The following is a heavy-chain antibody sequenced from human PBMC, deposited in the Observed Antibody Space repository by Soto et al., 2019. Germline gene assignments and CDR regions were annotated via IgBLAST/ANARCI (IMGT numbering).Heavy chain of an antibody. Sequence: QVQLQQSGPGLLKPSETLSLTCTVSGGSISSPSYNWGWVRQPPGKAPEWIGSFSYGGRTHYNPPLESRLSISVDAARSQVSLILTSVTAEDLAVYYCVTVASIHFDSWGQGSLVVVSS. V-gene: IGHV4-39*01. CDR1: GGSISSPSYN. CDR2: FSYGGRT. J-gene: IGHJ4*02. D-gene: IGHD1-20*01. CDR3: VTVASIHFDS.